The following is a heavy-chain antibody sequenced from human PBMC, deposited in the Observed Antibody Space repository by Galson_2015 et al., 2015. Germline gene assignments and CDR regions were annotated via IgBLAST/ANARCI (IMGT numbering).Heavy chain of an antibody. Sequence: SLRLSCAASGFRFSSYAMSWVRQAPGKGLEWVSSISVSGGTTYYADSVKGRFTLSRDSSKSTLYVQMNSLRAEDTAVYYCAKVLSSDYYYQGMDVWGQGTTVTVSS. D-gene: IGHD2-8*02. CDR1: GFRFSSYA. J-gene: IGHJ6*02. CDR2: ISVSGGTT. V-gene: IGHV3-23*01. CDR3: AKVLSSDYYYQGMDV.